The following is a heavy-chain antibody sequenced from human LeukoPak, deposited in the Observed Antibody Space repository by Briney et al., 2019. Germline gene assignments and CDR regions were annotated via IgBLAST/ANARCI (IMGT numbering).Heavy chain of an antibody. CDR1: GFTFSSYG. CDR3: ARDSAPFCSGGSCYDADTKNAFDI. J-gene: IGHJ3*02. CDR2: IWYDGSNK. D-gene: IGHD2-15*01. Sequence: GRSLRLSCAASGFTFSSYGMHWVRQAPGKGLEWVAVIWYDGSNKYYADSVKGRFTISRDNSKNTLYLQMNSLRAEDTAVYYCARDSAPFCSGGSCYDADTKNAFDIWGQGTMVTVSS. V-gene: IGHV3-33*01.